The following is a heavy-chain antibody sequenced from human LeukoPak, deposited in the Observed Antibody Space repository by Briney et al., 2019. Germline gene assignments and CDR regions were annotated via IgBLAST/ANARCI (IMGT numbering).Heavy chain of an antibody. V-gene: IGHV3-49*03. CDR2: IRSKAYGGTT. CDR3: TRIPYYYDSSGYYVDY. J-gene: IGHJ4*02. D-gene: IGHD3-22*01. Sequence: PGGSLRLSCTASGFTFGDYAMSWFRQAPGKGLEWVGFIRSKAYGGTTEYAASVKGRFTISRDDSKSIAYLQMNSLKTEDTAVYYCTRIPYYYDSSGYYVDYWGQGTLVTVSS. CDR1: GFTFGDYA.